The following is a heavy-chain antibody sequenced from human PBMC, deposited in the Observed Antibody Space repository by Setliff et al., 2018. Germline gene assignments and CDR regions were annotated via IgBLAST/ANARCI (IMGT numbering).Heavy chain of an antibody. J-gene: IGHJ3*02. CDR3: AKDRLTRGSAFDI. D-gene: IGHD3-10*01. Sequence: GGSLRLSCAASGFTFNAYAMSWVRQAPGKGLEWVAVIWYDGSNKYYADSVKGRFTISRDNSKNTLYLQMNSLRAEDTAVYYCAKDRLTRGSAFDIWGQGTMVTVSS. CDR1: GFTFNAYA. V-gene: IGHV3-33*06. CDR2: IWYDGSNK.